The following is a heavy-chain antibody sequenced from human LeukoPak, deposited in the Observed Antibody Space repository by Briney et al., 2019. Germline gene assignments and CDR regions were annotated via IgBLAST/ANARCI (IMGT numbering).Heavy chain of an antibody. CDR1: GFTLTNAW. Sequence: PGGSLRLSCAASGFTLTNAWMGWVRQAPGKGLEWIGCIKSKTDGGTTDYAAPVKGRFTISRDGSKNTVYLQLNSLKSEDTAEYYCTTDRGVAARPLFDFWGQGILVTVSS. D-gene: IGHD6-6*01. CDR3: TTDRGVAARPLFDF. J-gene: IGHJ4*02. CDR2: IKSKTDGGTT. V-gene: IGHV3-15*01.